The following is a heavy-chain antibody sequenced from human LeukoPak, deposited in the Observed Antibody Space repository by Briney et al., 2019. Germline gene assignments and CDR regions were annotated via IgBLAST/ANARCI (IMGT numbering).Heavy chain of an antibody. CDR3: ARVGYSSSWDYYYYGMDV. Sequence: GGSLRLSCAASGFTFSSYAMHSVRQAPGKGLEWVAVISYDGSNKYYADSVKGRFTISRDNSKNTLYLQMNSLRAEDTAVYYCARVGYSSSWDYYYYGMDVWGQGTTVTVSS. CDR1: GFTFSSYA. V-gene: IGHV3-30-3*01. J-gene: IGHJ6*02. D-gene: IGHD6-13*01. CDR2: ISYDGSNK.